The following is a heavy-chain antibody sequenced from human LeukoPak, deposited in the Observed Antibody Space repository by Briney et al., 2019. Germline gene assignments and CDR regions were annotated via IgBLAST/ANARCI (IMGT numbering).Heavy chain of an antibody. J-gene: IGHJ4*02. CDR1: GGTFSSYA. V-gene: IGHV1-69*05. CDR3: ASSPYYYDSSGYYRGFDY. Sequence: SVKASCKASGGTFSSYAISWVRQAPGQGLEWMGGIIPIFGTANYAQKFQGRVTITTDESTSTAYMELSSLRSEDTAVYYCASSPYYYDSSGYYRGFDYWGQGTLVTVSS. D-gene: IGHD3-22*01. CDR2: IIPIFGTA.